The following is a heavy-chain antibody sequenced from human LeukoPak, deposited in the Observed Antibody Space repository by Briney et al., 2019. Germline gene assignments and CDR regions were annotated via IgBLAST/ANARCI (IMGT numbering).Heavy chain of an antibody. Sequence: ASVKVSCKASGYTFTSYGISWVRQAPGKGLEWMGGFDPEAGETIYAQKFQGRVTMTEDTSTDTAYMELSSLRSEDTAVYYCATLPAVTNYFFDYWGQGTLVTVSS. V-gene: IGHV1-24*01. D-gene: IGHD4-17*01. CDR1: GYTFTSYG. CDR2: FDPEAGET. CDR3: ATLPAVTNYFFDY. J-gene: IGHJ4*02.